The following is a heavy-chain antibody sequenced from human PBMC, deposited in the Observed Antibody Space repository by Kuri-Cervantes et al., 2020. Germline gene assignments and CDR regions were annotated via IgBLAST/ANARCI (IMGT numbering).Heavy chain of an antibody. CDR3: AHSGATILYFDY. Sequence: SGPTLVKPTETLTLTCTVSGFSLSNARMGVSWIRQPPGKALEWLALIYWDDDKRYRPFLKRRLTISKDTSKSQVVLTMTNMAPVDTATYYCAHSGATILYFDYWGQGALVTVSS. CDR1: GFSLSNARMG. CDR2: IYWDDDK. J-gene: IGHJ4*02. V-gene: IGHV2-5*02. D-gene: IGHD1-26*01.